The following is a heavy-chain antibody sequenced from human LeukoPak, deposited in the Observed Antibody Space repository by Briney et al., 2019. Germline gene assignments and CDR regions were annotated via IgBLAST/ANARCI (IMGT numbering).Heavy chain of an antibody. D-gene: IGHD3-22*01. J-gene: IGHJ4*02. CDR3: ARNYYDTAGHFGY. CDR2: INPIGGAT. CDR1: GYTFSRYY. Sequence: ASVKVSCKATGYTFSRYYLHWIRQAPGQGLEWMGLINPIGGATSFAQKFRDRVTMTRDMSTGTVFMELSSLRSGDTAVYFCARNYYDTAGHFGYWGQGTLVTVSS. V-gene: IGHV1-46*01.